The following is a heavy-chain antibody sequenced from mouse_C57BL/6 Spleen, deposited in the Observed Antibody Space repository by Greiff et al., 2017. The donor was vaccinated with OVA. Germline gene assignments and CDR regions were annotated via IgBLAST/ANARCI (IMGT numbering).Heavy chain of an antibody. D-gene: IGHD1-1*01. CDR2: IHPNSGST. CDR3: ARWDGSSSSFDY. Sequence: VHLQQSGAELVKPGASVKLSCKASGYTFTSYCMHWVKQRPGQGLEWIGMIHPNSGSTNYNEKFKSKATLTVDKSSSTAYMQLSSLTSEDSAVYYCARWDGSSSSFDYWGQGTLLTVSA. CDR1: GYTFTSYC. J-gene: IGHJ2*01. V-gene: IGHV1-64*01.